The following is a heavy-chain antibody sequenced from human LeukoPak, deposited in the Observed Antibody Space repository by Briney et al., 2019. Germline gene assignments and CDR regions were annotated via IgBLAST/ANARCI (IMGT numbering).Heavy chain of an antibody. D-gene: IGHD4-17*01. Sequence: PGGSLRLSCAASGFTFGSYGMHWVRQAPGKGLDRVAFVRYGGNNPYYSASVKGRFTISRDNSKNTVLLQMNNLRLEDAAVYYCARGSRYGDYPYYCDFWGQGTLVTVSS. CDR1: GFTFGSYG. CDR3: ARGSRYGDYPYYCDF. V-gene: IGHV3-30*02. CDR2: VRYGGNNP. J-gene: IGHJ4*02.